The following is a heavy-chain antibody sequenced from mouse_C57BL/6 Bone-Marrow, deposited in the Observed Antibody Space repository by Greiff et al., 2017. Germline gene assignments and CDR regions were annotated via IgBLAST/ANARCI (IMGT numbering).Heavy chain of an antibody. J-gene: IGHJ1*01. CDR1: GYTFTGYG. Sequence: QVQLKESGAGLARPGASVKLSCAASGYTFTGYGISWVRQRTGQGLEWIGEICTRSGNTYYPEKFKGRATLTADKSSSTAYMELRSLTSEDSAVYFCARFQFYWYFDFWGPGTMVTVSA. V-gene: IGHV1-81*01. CDR3: ARFQFYWYFDF. CDR2: ICTRSGNT.